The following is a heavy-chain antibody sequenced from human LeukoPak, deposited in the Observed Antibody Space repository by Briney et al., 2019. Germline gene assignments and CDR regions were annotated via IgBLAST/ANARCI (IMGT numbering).Heavy chain of an antibody. Sequence: SETLSLTCTVSGGSISSYYWSWIRQPAGKGLEWIGRIYTSGSTNYNPSLKSRVTISVDKSKNQFSLKLSSVTAADTAVYYCAGSWAAAGLSEAFDVWGQGTMVTVSS. J-gene: IGHJ3*01. CDR3: AGSWAAAGLSEAFDV. CDR1: GGSISSYY. V-gene: IGHV4-4*07. CDR2: IYTSGST. D-gene: IGHD6-13*01.